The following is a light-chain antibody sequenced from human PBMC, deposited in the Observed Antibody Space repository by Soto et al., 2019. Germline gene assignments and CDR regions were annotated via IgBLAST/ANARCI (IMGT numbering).Light chain of an antibody. J-gene: IGKJ5*01. V-gene: IGKV1-6*01. CDR3: IQDYNYPIT. Sequence: AIQMTQSPSSLSASVGDRVTITCRASQGIKNDLGWYQQKPGKAHKLLIYAASSLQSGVQSRFSGSGSGTDFTLTISSLQPEDFATYYCIQDYNYPITFGQGTRLEIK. CDR2: AAS. CDR1: QGIKND.